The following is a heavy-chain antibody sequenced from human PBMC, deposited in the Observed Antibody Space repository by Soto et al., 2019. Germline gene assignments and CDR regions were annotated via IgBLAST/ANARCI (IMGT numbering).Heavy chain of an antibody. CDR1: GFTFGDYA. J-gene: IGHJ4*02. V-gene: IGHV3-23*01. CDR3: AKEDTSSGSLDY. Sequence: GGSLRLSCAASGFTFGDYAMHWVRQAAGKGLEWVSGISDIGASTDYADSVRGRFTISRDNSKNTLYLQMKSLRAEDSASYYCAKEDTSSGSLDYWGQGALVTVSS. D-gene: IGHD6-19*01. CDR2: ISDIGAST.